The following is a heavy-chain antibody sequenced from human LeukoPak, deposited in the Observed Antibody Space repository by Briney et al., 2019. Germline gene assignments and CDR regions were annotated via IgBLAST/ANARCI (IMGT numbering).Heavy chain of an antibody. CDR2: IYHTGTA. CDR1: GGSITSYY. V-gene: IGHV4-59*12. CDR3: ARDGEVPADDAFDL. J-gene: IGHJ3*01. Sequence: SETLSLTCTVSGGSITSYYWTWIRQPPGKGLEWIAYIYHTGTAYYNPSLKSRVSISVDRSKNQISLRLNSVTAADTAVYYCARDGEVPADDAFDLWGQGTMVTVSS. D-gene: IGHD3-16*01.